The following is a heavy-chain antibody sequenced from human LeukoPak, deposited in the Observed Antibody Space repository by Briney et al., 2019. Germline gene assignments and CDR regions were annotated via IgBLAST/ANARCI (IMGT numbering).Heavy chain of an antibody. Sequence: PSETLSLTCTVSGVSFSTYYWSWVRQPAGKGLEWIGRIYTSGSTNYNPSLKSRVTMSVDTSKNQFSLKLSSVTAADTAVYYCARSVEGYCRGGNCYSYSYYMDVWGKGTTVTVSS. CDR3: ARSVEGYCRGGNCYSYSYYMDV. V-gene: IGHV4-4*07. D-gene: IGHD2-15*01. CDR1: GVSFSTYY. J-gene: IGHJ6*03. CDR2: IYTSGST.